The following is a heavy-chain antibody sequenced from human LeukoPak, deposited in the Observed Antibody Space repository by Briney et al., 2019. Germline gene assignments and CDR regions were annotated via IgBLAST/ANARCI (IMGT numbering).Heavy chain of an antibody. J-gene: IGHJ6*02. CDR2: ISYDGSNK. CDR1: GFTFSSYA. CDR3: AKGAYCTNCPYGMDV. V-gene: IGHV3-30-3*01. Sequence: GGSLRLSCAASGFTFSSYAMHWVRQAPGKGLEWVAVISYDGSNKYYADSVKGRFTISRDNSKNTLYLQMNSLRAEDTAVYYCAKGAYCTNCPYGMDVWGQGTTVTVSS. D-gene: IGHD2-8*01.